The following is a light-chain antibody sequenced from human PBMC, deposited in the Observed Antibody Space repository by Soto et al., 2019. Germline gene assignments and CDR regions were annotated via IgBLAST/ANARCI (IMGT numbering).Light chain of an antibody. J-gene: IGKJ1*01. CDR2: GAS. Sequence: EIVMTQSPATLSVSPGERGTLSCRASQSVSSNLAWYQQKPGQAPRLLIYGASRTATGIPDRLSGGGSGTDFTLTIRRLEPEDFAVYYCQQYGSSGTFGQGTKVDIK. V-gene: IGKV3-20*01. CDR3: QQYGSSGT. CDR1: QSVSSN.